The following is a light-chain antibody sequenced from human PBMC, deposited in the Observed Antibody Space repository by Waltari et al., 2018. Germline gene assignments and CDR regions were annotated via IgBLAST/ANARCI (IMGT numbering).Light chain of an antibody. Sequence: QSVLTQPPSASGTPGQRVTISCSGSASNIGGNLVNWYQQFPGKAPKLLIYRSDLRPSGVPDRFSGSTSGTSASLAISGLQSEDEADYFCASWDDSLNGHWVFGGGTKVTVL. V-gene: IGLV1-44*01. CDR1: ASNIGGNL. CDR2: RSD. J-gene: IGLJ3*02. CDR3: ASWDDSLNGHWV.